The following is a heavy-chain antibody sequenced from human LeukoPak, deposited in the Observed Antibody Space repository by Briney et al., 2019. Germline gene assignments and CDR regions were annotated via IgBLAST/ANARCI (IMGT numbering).Heavy chain of an antibody. CDR3: VGGAPNWGFDF. CDR2: INPSGGST. Sequence: ASVKVSCKASGYTFTSYYMHWARQAPGQGLEWMGIINPSGGSTSYAQKSQGRVTMTRYTSVSTAYMELSSLRSEDTAVYYCVGGAPNWGFDFWGQGTLVTVSS. CDR1: GYTFTSYY. D-gene: IGHD7-27*01. J-gene: IGHJ4*02. V-gene: IGHV1-46*01.